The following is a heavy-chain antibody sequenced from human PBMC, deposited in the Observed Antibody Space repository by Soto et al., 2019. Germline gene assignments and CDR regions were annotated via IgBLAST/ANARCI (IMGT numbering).Heavy chain of an antibody. J-gene: IGHJ4*02. CDR3: AAGELISDF. CDR1: GFTFSSYS. Sequence: EVQLVESGGGLVKPGGSLRLSCAASGFTFSSYSMNWVRQAPGKGLEWVSSISSSSSHIYYADSVKGRFTISRDNAKNSLYQQMISLRAGNTAVYYCAAGELISDFLGQGTLGTGSS. V-gene: IGHV3-21*01. D-gene: IGHD1-7*01. CDR2: ISSSSSHI.